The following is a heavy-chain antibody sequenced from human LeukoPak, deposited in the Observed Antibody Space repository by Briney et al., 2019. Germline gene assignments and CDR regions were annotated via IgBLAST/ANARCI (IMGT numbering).Heavy chain of an antibody. J-gene: IGHJ4*02. CDR3: ARVLIYYYGSGSYRNYYFDY. CDR2: INPNSGGT. V-gene: IGHV1-2*02. CDR1: GYTFTGYY. Sequence: ASVKVSCKASGYTFTGYYMHWVRQPPGQGLEWMGWINPNSGGTNYAQKFQGRVTMTRDTSISTAYMELSRLRSDDTAVYYCARVLIYYYGSGSYRNYYFDYWGQGTLVTVSS. D-gene: IGHD3-10*01.